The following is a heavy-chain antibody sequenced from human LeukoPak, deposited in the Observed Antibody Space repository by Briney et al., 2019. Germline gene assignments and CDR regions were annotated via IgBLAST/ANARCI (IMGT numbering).Heavy chain of an antibody. CDR1: GGSVSSGNFY. CDR3: ARDRGGDSFDM. Sequence: PSETLSLTCTVSGGSVSSGNFYWTWIRQPAGNQLEWIGRIHTSGNTNHNPSLWSRVTISTDTSKSQFSLTLNFVTAADTVVYYCARDRGGDSFDMWGQGTTVPVSS. J-gene: IGHJ3*02. CDR2: IHTSGNT. D-gene: IGHD2-21*01. V-gene: IGHV4-61*02.